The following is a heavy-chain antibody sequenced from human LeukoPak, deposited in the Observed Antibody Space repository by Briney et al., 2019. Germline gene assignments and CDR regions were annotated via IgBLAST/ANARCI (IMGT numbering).Heavy chain of an antibody. CDR3: AKHGGSGWTAHYSYGLDV. V-gene: IGHV3-9*01. CDR1: GFTFSSYS. J-gene: IGHJ6*02. Sequence: GRSLRLSCAASGFTFSSYSMNWVRQAPGKGLEWVSGIIWNTGSVGYADSVKGRFTISRDNAKNSLYLQMNSLRVEDTAFYYCAKHGGSGWTAHYSYGLDVWGQGTTVTVSS. D-gene: IGHD6-19*01. CDR2: IIWNTGSV.